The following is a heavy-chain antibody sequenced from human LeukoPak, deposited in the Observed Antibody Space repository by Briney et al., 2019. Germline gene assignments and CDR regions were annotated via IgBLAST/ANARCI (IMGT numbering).Heavy chain of an antibody. CDR2: IYSGGST. D-gene: IGHD6-19*01. J-gene: IGHJ4*02. CDR1: GFTVGSNY. Sequence: GGSLRLSCAAPGFTVGSNYMSWVRQAPGKGLEWVSVIYSGGSTYYADSVKGRFTISRDNSKNTLYLQMNSLRAEDTAVYYCARDLYSSGQPREWGQGTLVTVSS. CDR3: ARDLYSSGQPRE. V-gene: IGHV3-66*01.